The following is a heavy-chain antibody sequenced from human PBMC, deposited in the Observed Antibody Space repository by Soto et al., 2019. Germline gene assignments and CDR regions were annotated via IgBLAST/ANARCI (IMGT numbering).Heavy chain of an antibody. Sequence: QVQLVQSGAEVKNPGASVKVSCKASGYTFTRYGIGWARQAPGQGLEWMGWINTYNGNTNYAQNVQGRVTLTTDTSTITAYMELRSLRSTDTCIYDCAMVDVYVTPSTQDAWGQGATVIVSS. CDR1: GYTFTRYG. V-gene: IGHV1-18*01. D-gene: IGHD3-16*01. J-gene: IGHJ6*02. CDR2: INTYNGNT. CDR3: AMVDVYVTPSTQDA.